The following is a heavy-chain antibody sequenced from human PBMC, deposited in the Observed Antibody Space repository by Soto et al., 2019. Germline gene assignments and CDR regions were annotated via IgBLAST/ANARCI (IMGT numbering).Heavy chain of an antibody. CDR2: IDYSGNT. Sequence: SETLSLTCSVSAGSVSGSSHYWNWIRQTPGKGLEWIGHIDYSGNTNYNPSLKSRVTISVDTSKTQFSLKLRSMTAADTAVYYCARAGTSSRREVAGSFLYWGQGTQVTVSS. J-gene: IGHJ1*01. CDR1: AGSVSGSSHY. CDR3: ARAGTSSRREVAGSFLY. D-gene: IGHD1-7*01. V-gene: IGHV4-61*01.